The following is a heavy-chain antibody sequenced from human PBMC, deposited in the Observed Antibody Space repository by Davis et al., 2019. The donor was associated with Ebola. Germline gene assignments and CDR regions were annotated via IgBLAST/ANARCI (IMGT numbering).Heavy chain of an antibody. CDR1: DGSFSGYY. J-gene: IGHJ5*02. CDR2: INHSGST. CDR3: ARTPPRYFDWLSYFDP. Sequence: SETLSLTCAVYDGSFSGYYWTWIRQPPGKGLEWIGQINHSGSTNYNPSLKSRVTISVDTSKNQFSLKLSSVTAADTAVYYCARTPPRYFDWLSYFDPWGQGTLVTVSS. D-gene: IGHD3-9*01. V-gene: IGHV4-34*01.